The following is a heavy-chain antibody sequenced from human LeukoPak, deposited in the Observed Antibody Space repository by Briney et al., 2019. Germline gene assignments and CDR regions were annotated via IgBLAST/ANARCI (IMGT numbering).Heavy chain of an antibody. Sequence: GGSLRLSCAASGFAFSSYGMHWVRQAPGKGLEWVAFIRYDGSNKYYADSVKGRFTISRDNSKNTLYLQMNSLRAEDTAVYYCAKDQGGYYYDSSGYLDYWGQGTLVTVSS. D-gene: IGHD3-22*01. V-gene: IGHV3-30*02. CDR1: GFAFSSYG. CDR3: AKDQGGYYYDSSGYLDY. CDR2: IRYDGSNK. J-gene: IGHJ4*02.